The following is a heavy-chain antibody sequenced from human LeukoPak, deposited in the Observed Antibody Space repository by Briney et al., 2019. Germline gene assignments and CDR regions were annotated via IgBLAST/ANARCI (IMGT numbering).Heavy chain of an antibody. V-gene: IGHV3-66*01. CDR1: GFTVSSNY. Sequence: GGSLRPSCAASGFTVSSNYMSWVRQAPGKGLEWVSVIYSGGSTYYADSVKGRFTISRDNSKNTLYLQMNSLRAEDTAVYYCARDSSGYYLFDYWGQGTLVTVSS. CDR2: IYSGGST. J-gene: IGHJ4*02. D-gene: IGHD3-22*01. CDR3: ARDSSGYYLFDY.